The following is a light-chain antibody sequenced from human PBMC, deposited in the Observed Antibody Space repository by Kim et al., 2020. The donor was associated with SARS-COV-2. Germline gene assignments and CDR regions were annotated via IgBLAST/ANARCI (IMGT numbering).Light chain of an antibody. V-gene: IGLV2-8*01. J-gene: IGLJ2*01. CDR1: SSDVGGYNY. CDR3: ASYAGSNNFVV. CDR2: GVT. Sequence: QSVLTQPPSASGSPGQSVTISCSGTSSDVGGYNYVSWYQQHPGSVPKLIMYGVTKRPSGVPDRFSGSKSGSTASLTVSGLRDEDEADYYCASYAGSNNFVVFGGGTQLTVL.